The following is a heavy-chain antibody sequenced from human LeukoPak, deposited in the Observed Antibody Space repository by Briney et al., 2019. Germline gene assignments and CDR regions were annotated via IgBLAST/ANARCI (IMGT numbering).Heavy chain of an antibody. CDR3: ARVSSGWYYFDY. D-gene: IGHD6-19*01. Sequence: PSETLSLTCTVSGGSISNAAYYWSWIRQHPGKGLEWIGYIYYSGSTYYNPSLKSRVTISVDTSKNQFSLELSSVTAADTAVYYCARVSSGWYYFDYWGQGTLVTVSS. J-gene: IGHJ4*02. V-gene: IGHV4-31*03. CDR1: GGSISNAAYY. CDR2: IYYSGST.